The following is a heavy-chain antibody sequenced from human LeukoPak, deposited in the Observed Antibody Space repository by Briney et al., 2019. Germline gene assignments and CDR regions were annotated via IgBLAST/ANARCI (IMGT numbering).Heavy chain of an antibody. CDR2: INHSGST. CDR1: GGSFSGYY. Sequence: SETLSLTCAVYGGSFSGYYWSWIRQPPGKGLEWIGEINHSGSTNYNPSLKSRVTISVDTSKNQFSLKLSSVTAADTAVYYCASRDYYDSSGYSDAFDIWGQGTMVTASS. V-gene: IGHV4-34*01. CDR3: ASRDYYDSSGYSDAFDI. J-gene: IGHJ3*02. D-gene: IGHD3-22*01.